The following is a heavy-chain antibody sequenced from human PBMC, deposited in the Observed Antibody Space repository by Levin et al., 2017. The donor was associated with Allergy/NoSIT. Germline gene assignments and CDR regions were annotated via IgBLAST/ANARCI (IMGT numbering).Heavy chain of an antibody. CDR3: VKRGYSFPGLAFDI. V-gene: IGHV3-64D*06. CDR1: GLTLMNYG. Sequence: AGGSLRLSCSASGLTLMNYGMYWIRQAPGKGLEFVSAISSNGDNTHYADSVKGRFTISRDNSKNTLYLQLSSVRAEDTAVYYCVKRGYSFPGLAFDIWGQGTMVTVSS. D-gene: IGHD5-12*01. J-gene: IGHJ3*02. CDR2: ISSNGDNT.